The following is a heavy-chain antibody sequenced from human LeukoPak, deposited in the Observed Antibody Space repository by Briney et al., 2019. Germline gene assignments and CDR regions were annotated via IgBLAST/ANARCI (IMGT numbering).Heavy chain of an antibody. J-gene: IGHJ3*02. D-gene: IGHD6-6*01. Sequence: GGSLRLSCAASGFTFSSYAMHWVRQDPGKGRGWVAFISYDGSNKYYADSVKGRFTISRDNSKNTLYLQMNSLRAEDWAVYYCARDRVVAARRDAFHIWGQGTVV. CDR3: ARDRVVAARRDAFHI. V-gene: IGHV3-30*04. CDR2: ISYDGSNK. CDR1: GFTFSSYA.